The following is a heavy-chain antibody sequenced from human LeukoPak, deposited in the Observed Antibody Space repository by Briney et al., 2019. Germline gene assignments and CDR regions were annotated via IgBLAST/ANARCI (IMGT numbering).Heavy chain of an antibody. Sequence: VASVNVSCKASGYTVTGYYMHWVRQAPGQGLEWMGRINPNSGGTNYAQKFQGRLTMTRDTSISTAYMELSRLRSDDTAVYYCARDAYSSTRYGPYYYYYYGMDVWGQGTTVTVSS. J-gene: IGHJ6*02. CDR3: ARDAYSSTRYGPYYYYYYGMDV. V-gene: IGHV1-2*06. CDR2: INPNSGGT. CDR1: GYTVTGYY. D-gene: IGHD6-13*01.